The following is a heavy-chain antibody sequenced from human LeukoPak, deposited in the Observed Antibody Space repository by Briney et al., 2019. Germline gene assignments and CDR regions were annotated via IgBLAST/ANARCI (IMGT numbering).Heavy chain of an antibody. CDR3: ARHLIKYSSSSTADY. D-gene: IGHD6-6*01. CDR1: GFTVSSNY. Sequence: PGGSLRLSCAASGFTVSSNYMSWVRQAPGKGLEWVANIKQDGSEKYYVDSVKGRFTISRNNAKNSLYLQMNSLRAEDTAVYYCARHLIKYSSSSTADYWGQGTLVTVSS. J-gene: IGHJ4*02. V-gene: IGHV3-7*01. CDR2: IKQDGSEK.